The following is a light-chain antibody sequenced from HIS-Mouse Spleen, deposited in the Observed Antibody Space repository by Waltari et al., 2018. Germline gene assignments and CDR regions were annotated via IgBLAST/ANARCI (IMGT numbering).Light chain of an antibody. J-gene: IGLJ2*01. Sequence: SYELTQPPSVSVSPGQTARITRSGDALPTKYAYRYQQKSGQAPVLVIYEDSKRPSGIPERFSGSSSGTMATLTISGAQVEDEADYYCYSTDSSGNHRVFGGGTKLTVL. CDR2: EDS. V-gene: IGLV3-10*01. CDR1: ALPTKY. CDR3: YSTDSSGNHRV.